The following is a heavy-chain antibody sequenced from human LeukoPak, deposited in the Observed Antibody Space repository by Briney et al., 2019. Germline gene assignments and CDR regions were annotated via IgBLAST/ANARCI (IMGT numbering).Heavy chain of an antibody. D-gene: IGHD4-17*01. CDR1: GGSISSYY. CDR2: IYYSGST. CDR3: ARVLRGGYGALPFDY. V-gene: IGHV4-59*01. Sequence: SETLSLTCTVSGGSISSYYWSWIRQPPGKGLEWIGYIYYSGSTNYNPSLKSRVTISVDTSKNQFSLKLSSVTAADTAVYYCARVLRGGYGALPFDYWGQGTLVTVSP. J-gene: IGHJ4*02.